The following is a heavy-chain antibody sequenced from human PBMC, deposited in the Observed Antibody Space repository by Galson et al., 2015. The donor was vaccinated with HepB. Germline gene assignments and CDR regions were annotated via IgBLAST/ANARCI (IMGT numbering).Heavy chain of an antibody. Sequence: SLRLSCAASGFTFSSYSMNWVRQAPGKGLEWVSSISSNSSYIYYADSAKGRFTISRDNAKNSLYLQMNSLRAEDTAVYYCARGSGYGGCDYWGQGTLVTVSS. CDR1: GFTFSSYS. CDR3: ARGSGYGGCDY. CDR2: ISSNSSYI. V-gene: IGHV3-21*01. J-gene: IGHJ4*02. D-gene: IGHD5-12*01.